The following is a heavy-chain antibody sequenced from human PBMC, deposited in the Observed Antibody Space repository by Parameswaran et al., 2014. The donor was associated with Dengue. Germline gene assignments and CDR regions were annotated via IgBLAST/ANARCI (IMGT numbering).Heavy chain of an antibody. J-gene: IGHJ6*02. CDR3: AKDRGSGRYFYYGMDV. D-gene: IGHD2-15*01. V-gene: IGHV3-23*01. Sequence: WIRQPPGKGLEWVSTISGTGGSTYYADSVKGRFTISRDNSKNTLYLQMISLRAEDTAVYYCAKDRGSGRYFYYGMDVWGLGATVTVSS. CDR2: ISGTGGST.